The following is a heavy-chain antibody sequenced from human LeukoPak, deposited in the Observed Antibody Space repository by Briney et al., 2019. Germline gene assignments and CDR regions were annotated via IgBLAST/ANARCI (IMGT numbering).Heavy chain of an antibody. V-gene: IGHV1-69*04. J-gene: IGHJ5*02. D-gene: IGHD2-2*01. CDR1: GGTFSSYA. CDR3: ASVVVPAAPPESWFDP. Sequence: ASVKLSCKASGGTFSSYAISWVRQAPRQGLGWMGRIIPILGIANYEQKFQGRVTITADKSTSTAYMELSSLRSEDTAVYYCASVVVPAAPPESWFDPWGQGTLVTVSS. CDR2: IIPILGIA.